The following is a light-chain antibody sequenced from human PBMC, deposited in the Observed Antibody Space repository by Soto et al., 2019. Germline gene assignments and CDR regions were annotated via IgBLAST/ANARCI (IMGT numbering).Light chain of an antibody. CDR3: QQYGSSPPIT. CDR1: QSVSNNY. CDR2: GAS. J-gene: IGKJ5*01. Sequence: EIVLTQSPGTLSLSLGERATLSCRASQSVSNNYLAWYQQKPGQAPRLLIYGASSRATGIPDRFSGSGSVTDFTLTISRLEPEDFAVYYCQQYGSSPPITFGQGTRLEIK. V-gene: IGKV3-20*01.